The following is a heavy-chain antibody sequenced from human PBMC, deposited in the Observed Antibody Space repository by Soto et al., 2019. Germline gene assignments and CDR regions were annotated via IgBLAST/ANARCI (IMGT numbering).Heavy chain of an antibody. J-gene: IGHJ4*02. V-gene: IGHV3-30*18. Sequence: GGSLRLSCAASGFTFSSYGMHWVRQAPGKGLEWVAVISYDGSNKYYADSVKGRFTISRDNSKNTLYLQMNSLRAEDTAVYYCAKGRSWLARLYYFDYWGQGTLVTVSS. CDR1: GFTFSSYG. CDR3: AKGRSWLARLYYFDY. CDR2: ISYDGSNK. D-gene: IGHD6-19*01.